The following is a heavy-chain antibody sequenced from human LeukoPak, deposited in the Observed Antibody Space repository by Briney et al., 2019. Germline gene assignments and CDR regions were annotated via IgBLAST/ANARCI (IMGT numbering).Heavy chain of an antibody. Sequence: GGSLRLSCAASGFTFSNYWMLWVRHAPGKGRESVSRINTDGTVTTYADSVKGRFTVSRDNADNTMFLQMNSVRDEDTAVYYCATKQWLAPPPDSWGQGTPVTVSS. D-gene: IGHD6-19*01. CDR2: INTDGTVT. CDR1: GFTFSNYW. V-gene: IGHV3-74*01. J-gene: IGHJ4*02. CDR3: ATKQWLAPPPDS.